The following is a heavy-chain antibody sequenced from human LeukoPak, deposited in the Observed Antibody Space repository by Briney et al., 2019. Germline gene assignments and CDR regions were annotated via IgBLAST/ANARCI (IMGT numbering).Heavy chain of an antibody. V-gene: IGHV4-4*07. CDR3: AGSRYYFDY. CDR1: GGSISSYY. D-gene: IGHD3-3*01. J-gene: IGHJ4*02. Sequence: SETLSLTCTVSGGSISSYYWSWIRQPAGKGLEWIGRIYFSGTTNYNPSLKSRVTMSVDTSKNQFSLKLGSVTAADTALYYCAGSRYYFDYWGQGTLVTVSS. CDR2: IYFSGTT.